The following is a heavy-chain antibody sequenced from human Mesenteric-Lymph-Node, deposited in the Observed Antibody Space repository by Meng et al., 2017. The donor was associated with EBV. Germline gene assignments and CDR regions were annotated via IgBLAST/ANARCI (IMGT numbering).Heavy chain of an antibody. J-gene: IGHJ5*01. D-gene: IGHD3-10*01. V-gene: IGHV4-4*02. CDR3: ARGSYYAGTPFDS. CDR2: IYHSGRT. Sequence: QGQPLESRSGLVRPSGTLSLTCAVSGGAIVTANWWSWVRQPPGKGLEWIGEIYHSGRTLYNPSLKSRVTILVDKSENHFTLELTSLTAADTAVYYCARGSYYAGTPFDSWGQGTLVTVSS. CDR1: GGAIVTANW.